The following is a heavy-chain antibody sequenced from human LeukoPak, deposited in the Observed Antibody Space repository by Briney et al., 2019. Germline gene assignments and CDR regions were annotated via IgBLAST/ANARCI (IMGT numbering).Heavy chain of an antibody. D-gene: IGHD3-22*01. J-gene: IGHJ4*02. CDR2: IRSKAYGGTT. Sequence: KSGGSLRLSCTAPGFTFGDYAMSWFRQAPGKGLEWVGFIRSKAYGGTTEYAASVKGRFTISRDDSKSIAYLQMNSLKNEDTAVYYCTTDRNYYDRSGHYYRDDSWGQGTLVTVSS. CDR1: GFTFGDYA. V-gene: IGHV3-49*05. CDR3: TTDRNYYDRSGHYYRDDS.